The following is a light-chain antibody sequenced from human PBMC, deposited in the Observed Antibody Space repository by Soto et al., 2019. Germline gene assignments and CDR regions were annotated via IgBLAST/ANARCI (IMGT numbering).Light chain of an antibody. Sequence: EIVLTQSPGTLSLSPGERATLSCRASQSVSSADLAWYQQKPGQAPRLLIYDTSSRATGVPDRFSGSGSGADFTLIISTLEPEDFAVYYCQQYGRSPRTFGQGTKVEIK. J-gene: IGKJ1*01. CDR2: DTS. CDR1: QSVSSAD. CDR3: QQYGRSPRT. V-gene: IGKV3-20*01.